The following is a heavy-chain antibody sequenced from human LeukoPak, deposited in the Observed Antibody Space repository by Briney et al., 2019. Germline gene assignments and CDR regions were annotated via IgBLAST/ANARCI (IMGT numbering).Heavy chain of an antibody. CDR3: ARRRVVPAAFDP. J-gene: IGHJ5*02. V-gene: IGHV4-34*01. CDR1: GESFSGYY. Sequence: SETLSLTCAVYGESFSGYYRSWIRQPPGKGLEWIGEINHSGSTNYNPSLKSRVTISVDTSKNQFSLKLSSVTAADTAVYYCARRRVVPAAFDPWGQGTLVTVSS. CDR2: INHSGST. D-gene: IGHD2-2*01.